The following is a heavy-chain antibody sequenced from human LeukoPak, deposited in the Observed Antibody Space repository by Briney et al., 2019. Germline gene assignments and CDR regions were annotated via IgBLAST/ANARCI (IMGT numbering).Heavy chain of an antibody. Sequence: GGSLRLSCAASGFTFSDYNMIWVRQAPGKGLEWISFIGSRSSQIYYADSVKGRFTISRENAKNSLYLQMNSLRAEDAAMYYCLRGHSVYDFRVYWGQGTLVTISS. CDR2: IGSRSSQI. CDR1: GFTFSDYN. J-gene: IGHJ4*02. CDR3: LRGHSVYDFRVY. D-gene: IGHD5/OR15-5a*01. V-gene: IGHV3-48*01.